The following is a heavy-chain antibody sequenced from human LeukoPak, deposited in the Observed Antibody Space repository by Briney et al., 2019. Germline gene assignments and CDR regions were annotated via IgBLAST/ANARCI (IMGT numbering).Heavy chain of an antibody. CDR2: IYSGGST. CDR1: GFTVSSNY. CDR3: VREGPRGLAFDI. Sequence: GGSLRLSCADSGFTVSSNYMSWVRQAPGKGLEWVSVIYSGGSTYYADSVKGRFTISRDNSKNTLYLQMNGLRVEDTAVYYCVREGPRGLAFDIWGQGTMVTVSS. D-gene: IGHD3/OR15-3a*01. V-gene: IGHV3-53*01. J-gene: IGHJ3*02.